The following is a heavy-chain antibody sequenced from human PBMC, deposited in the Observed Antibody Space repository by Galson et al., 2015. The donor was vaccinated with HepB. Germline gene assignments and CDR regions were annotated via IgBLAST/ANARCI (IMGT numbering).Heavy chain of an antibody. V-gene: IGHV5-51*01. CDR2: IYPGDSDT. Sequence: QSGAEVKKPGESLKISCKGSGYSFTSYWIGWVRQMPGKGLEWMGIIYPGDSDTRYSPSFQGQVTISADKSISTAYLQRSSLKASDTAMYYCAREVGTLLWFGGDAFDIWGQGTMVTVSS. J-gene: IGHJ3*02. CDR1: GYSFTSYW. D-gene: IGHD3-10*01. CDR3: AREVGTLLWFGGDAFDI.